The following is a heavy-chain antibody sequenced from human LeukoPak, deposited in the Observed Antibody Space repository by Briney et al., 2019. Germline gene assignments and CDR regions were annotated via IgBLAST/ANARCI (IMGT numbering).Heavy chain of an antibody. J-gene: IGHJ4*02. CDR1: GYTFTGYY. CDR2: INPNSGGA. D-gene: IGHD7-27*01. Sequence: ASVKVSCKASGYTFTGYYMHWVRQAPGQGLEWMGRINPNSGGANYAQKFQGRVTMTRDTSISTAYMELCRLRSDDTAVYYCASVSWGSETRVYWGQGTLVTVSS. CDR3: ASVSWGSETRVY. V-gene: IGHV1-2*06.